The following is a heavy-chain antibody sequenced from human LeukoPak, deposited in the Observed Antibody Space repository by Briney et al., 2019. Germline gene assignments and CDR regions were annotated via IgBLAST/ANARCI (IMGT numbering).Heavy chain of an antibody. CDR3: ARDGVVVVVAATRMDY. CDR2: ISSSSSYI. V-gene: IGHV3-21*01. Sequence: GGSLRLSCAASGFTFSSYWMHWVRQAPGKGLEWVSSISSSSSYIYYADSVKGRFTISRDNAKNSLYLQMNSLRAEDTAVYYCARDGVVVVVAATRMDYWGQGTLVTVSS. CDR1: GFTFSSYW. J-gene: IGHJ4*02. D-gene: IGHD2-15*01.